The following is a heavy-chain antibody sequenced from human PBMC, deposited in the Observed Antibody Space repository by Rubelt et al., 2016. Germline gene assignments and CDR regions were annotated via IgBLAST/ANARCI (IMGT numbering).Heavy chain of an antibody. CDR1: GGSISSYY. V-gene: IGHV4-59*12. CDR3: AREMFDP. Sequence: QLQLQESGPGLVKPSETLSLTCTVSGGSISSYYWSWIRQPPGKGLEWIGYIYYSGSTYYNPSLKSRVTISVDTSKNQFSLKLSSVTAADTAVYYCAREMFDPWGQGTLVTVSS. CDR2: IYYSGST. J-gene: IGHJ5*02.